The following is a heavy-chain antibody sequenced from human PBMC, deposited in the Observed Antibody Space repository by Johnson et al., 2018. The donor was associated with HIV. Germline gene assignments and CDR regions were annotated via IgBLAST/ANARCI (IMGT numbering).Heavy chain of an antibody. J-gene: IGHJ3*02. CDR1: GFTFSSYG. Sequence: QVQLVESGGGVVQPGRSLRLSCAASGFTFSSYGMHWVRQAPGKGLAWVAVISYDGSTKYYADSVKGRFTISRDNSKNTLYLQMNSLRAEDTAVYYCVFFYASFDIWGQGTMVTVSS. D-gene: IGHD2/OR15-2a*01. CDR2: ISYDGSTK. CDR3: VFFYASFDI. V-gene: IGHV3-30*03.